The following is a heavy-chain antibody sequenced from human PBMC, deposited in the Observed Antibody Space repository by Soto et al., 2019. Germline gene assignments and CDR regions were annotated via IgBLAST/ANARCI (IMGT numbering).Heavy chain of an antibody. Sequence: EVQLLESGGDLVQPGGSLRLSCAASGFTFSSYAMTWVRQAPGKGLEWVSTIRTSVGDTYYAASVKGRFTISRDNSKSTVYLHLNSLRAEDTALYYCAKDPTYDYGYSDSWGQGTLVTVSS. CDR2: IRTSVGDT. J-gene: IGHJ4*02. CDR3: AKDPTYDYGYSDS. V-gene: IGHV3-23*01. CDR1: GFTFSSYA. D-gene: IGHD4-17*01.